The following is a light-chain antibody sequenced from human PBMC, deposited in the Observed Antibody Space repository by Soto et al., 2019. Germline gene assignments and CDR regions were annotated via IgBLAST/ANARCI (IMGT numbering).Light chain of an antibody. V-gene: IGKV3-20*01. J-gene: IGKJ4*02. CDR3: LQYSSEPRT. CDR2: GAA. Sequence: ETVLTQSPGTLSLSPGERATLSCRASQSVAKNYLAWYQHKPGQGPRLLISGAASRATGIPDRFSGSGSGTDFTLTISRLQPEDFAVYYCLQYSSEPRTFGGGNKVEI. CDR1: QSVAKNY.